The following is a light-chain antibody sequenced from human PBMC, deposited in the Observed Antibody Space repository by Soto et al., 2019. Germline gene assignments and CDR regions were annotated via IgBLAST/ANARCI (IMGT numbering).Light chain of an antibody. V-gene: IGKV3-11*01. J-gene: IGKJ1*01. CDR2: DAS. Sequence: ESVLTQSPATLSLSPGERATLSCRASQSVSSYLAWYQQKPGQAPRLLIYDASNRATGIPARFSGSGSGTDFTLTISSLEPEDFAFYYCQQRSNWPTFGQGTKV. CDR3: QQRSNWPT. CDR1: QSVSSY.